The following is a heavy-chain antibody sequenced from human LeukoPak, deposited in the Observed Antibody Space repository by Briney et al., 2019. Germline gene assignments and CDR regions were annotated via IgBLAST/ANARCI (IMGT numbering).Heavy chain of an antibody. CDR3: AGEVIVIVLGSTPT. V-gene: IGHV3-53*01. D-gene: IGHD2/OR15-2a*01. CDR1: GFTVSTNY. Sequence: GGSLRLSCAASGFTVSTNYMSWVRQAPGKGLEWISVIYSAGSTYYADSVKGRFTISRDTSRNTFYLQMDSLSAEDTTVYYCAGEVIVIVLGSTPTWGQGTLVTVSS. CDR2: IYSAGST. J-gene: IGHJ4*02.